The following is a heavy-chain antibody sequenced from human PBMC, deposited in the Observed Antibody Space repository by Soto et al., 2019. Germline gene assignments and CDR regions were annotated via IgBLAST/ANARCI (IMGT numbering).Heavy chain of an antibody. CDR3: ARILRESSGWYYYYYYYGMDV. CDR1: GYSISSGYY. J-gene: IGHJ6*02. V-gene: IGHV4-38-2*01. Sequence: TSETLSLTCAVSGYSISSGYYWGWIRQPPGKGLEWIGSIYHSGSTYYNPSLKSRVTISVDTSKNQFSLKLSSVTAADTAVYYCARILRESSGWYYYYYYYGMDVWGQGTTVTVS. CDR2: IYHSGST. D-gene: IGHD6-19*01.